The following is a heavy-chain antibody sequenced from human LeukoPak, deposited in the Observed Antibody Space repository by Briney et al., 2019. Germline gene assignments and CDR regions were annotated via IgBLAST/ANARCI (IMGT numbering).Heavy chain of an antibody. D-gene: IGHD3-22*01. Sequence: ASVKVSCKASGYAFTSYYMHWVRQAPGQGLEWMGIINPSGGSTSYAQKFQGRVTMTRDTSTCTVYMELSSLRSEDTAVYYRARRWYSSGYTLDYWGQGTLVTVSS. J-gene: IGHJ4*02. CDR2: INPSGGST. CDR3: ARRWYSSGYTLDY. CDR1: GYAFTSYY. V-gene: IGHV1-46*01.